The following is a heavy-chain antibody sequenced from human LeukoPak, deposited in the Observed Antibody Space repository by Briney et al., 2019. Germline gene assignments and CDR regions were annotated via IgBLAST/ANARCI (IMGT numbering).Heavy chain of an antibody. V-gene: IGHV1-69*13. J-gene: IGHJ5*02. CDR3: ARDNSVRDEAWWFNP. D-gene: IGHD5-24*01. CDR1: GGTFSSYA. Sequence: GASVKVSCKASGGTFSSYAISWVRQAPGQGLEWMGGIIPIFGTANYAQKFQGRVTITADESTSTAYVELSSLRSEDTAVYYCARDNSVRDEAWWFNPWGQGTLVTVSS. CDR2: IIPIFGTA.